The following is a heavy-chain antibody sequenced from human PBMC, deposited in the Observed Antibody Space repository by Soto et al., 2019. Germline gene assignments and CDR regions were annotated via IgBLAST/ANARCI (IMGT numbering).Heavy chain of an antibody. CDR3: ARGYFYGWFDP. Sequence: SETLSLTCTISVGSISIYYWIWIRQPAGKGLEWIGRIYTSGSTNYNPSLKSRVTMSVDTSKNQFSLKLSSVTAADTAVYYCARGYFYGWFDPWGQGTLVTVSS. J-gene: IGHJ5*02. CDR2: IYTSGST. CDR1: VGSISIYY. V-gene: IGHV4-4*07. D-gene: IGHD3-10*01.